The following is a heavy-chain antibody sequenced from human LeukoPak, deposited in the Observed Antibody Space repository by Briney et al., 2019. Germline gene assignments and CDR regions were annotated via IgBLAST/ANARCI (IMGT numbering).Heavy chain of an antibody. V-gene: IGHV4-59*01. J-gene: IGHJ3*02. Sequence: ASETLSLTCTVSGGSIRSYYWSWSRQPPGKGLEWIGYIHYSGSTNYNPSLKSRVTISVDTSKNQFSLKLSSVTAADTAVYYCARDAPRIDAFDIWGQGTMVTVSS. D-gene: IGHD2-15*01. CDR2: IHYSGST. CDR1: GGSIRSYY. CDR3: ARDAPRIDAFDI.